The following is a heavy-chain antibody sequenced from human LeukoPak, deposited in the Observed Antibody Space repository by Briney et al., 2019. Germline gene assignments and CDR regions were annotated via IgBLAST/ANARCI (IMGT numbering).Heavy chain of an antibody. J-gene: IGHJ4*02. D-gene: IGHD5-24*01. V-gene: IGHV3-21*01. CDR2: ISSSSSYI. CDR3: ARDNGRRWLQLHLRDFGY. CDR1: GFTFSSYS. Sequence: GGSLRLSCAASGFTFSSYSMNWVRQAPGKGLEWVSSISSSSSYIYYADSVKGRFTISRDNAKNSLYLQMNSLRAEDTAVYYCARDNGRRWLQLHLRDFGYWGQGTLVTVSS.